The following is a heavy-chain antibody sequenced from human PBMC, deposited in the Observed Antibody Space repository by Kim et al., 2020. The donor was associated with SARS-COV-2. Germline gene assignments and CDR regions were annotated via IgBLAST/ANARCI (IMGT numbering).Heavy chain of an antibody. J-gene: IGHJ4*02. CDR3: ARGAPGYCSSTSCYRPADY. V-gene: IGHV4-34*01. Sequence: SETLSLTCAVYGGSFSGYYWSWIRQPPGKGLEWIGEINHSGSTNYNPSLKSRVTISVDTSKNQFSLKLSSVTAADTAVYYCARGAPGYCSSTSCYRPADYWGQGTLVTVSS. D-gene: IGHD2-2*02. CDR1: GGSFSGYY. CDR2: INHSGST.